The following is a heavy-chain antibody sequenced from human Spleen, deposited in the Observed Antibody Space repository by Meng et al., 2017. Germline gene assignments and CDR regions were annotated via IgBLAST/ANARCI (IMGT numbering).Heavy chain of an antibody. CDR3: AREASRNSNDRAPDSFDS. D-gene: IGHD1-1*01. J-gene: IGHJ4*02. CDR2: INTRSNRI. Sequence: GESLKISCEASGFTFSSYEMNWVRQAPGKGLEWVSYINTRSNRIAYTDSVKGRFSISRDNARNSLHLQMRSLSVDDTAVYYCAREASRNSNDRAPDSFDSWGQGTLVTVSS. CDR1: GFTFSSYE. V-gene: IGHV3-48*03.